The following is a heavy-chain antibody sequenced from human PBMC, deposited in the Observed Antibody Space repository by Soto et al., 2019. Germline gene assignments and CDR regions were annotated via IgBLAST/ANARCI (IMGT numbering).Heavy chain of an antibody. D-gene: IGHD2-2*02. Sequence: PSETLSLTCAVYGGSFSGYYWSWIRQPPGKGLEWIGEINHSGSTNYNPSLKSRVTISVDTSKNQFSLKLSSVTAADKAVYYCARGALYNWFDPWGQGTLVTVSS. CDR3: ARGALYNWFDP. J-gene: IGHJ5*02. V-gene: IGHV4-34*01. CDR1: GGSFSGYY. CDR2: INHSGST.